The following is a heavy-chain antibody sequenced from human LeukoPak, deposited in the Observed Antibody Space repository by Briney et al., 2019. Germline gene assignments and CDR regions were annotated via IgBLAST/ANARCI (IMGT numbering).Heavy chain of an antibody. J-gene: IGHJ2*01. CDR3: ARGLGGGNSVYFDL. CDR1: GGSFSIYY. Sequence: PSETLSLTCAVYGGSFSIYYWRWLRQPPGKGLEWIAEINHSESTNYNPSLKSRVTISVDTSKNQVSLKLNSVTAADTAVYYCARGLGGGNSVYFDLWGRGTLVTVSS. CDR2: INHSEST. V-gene: IGHV4-34*01. D-gene: IGHD4-23*01.